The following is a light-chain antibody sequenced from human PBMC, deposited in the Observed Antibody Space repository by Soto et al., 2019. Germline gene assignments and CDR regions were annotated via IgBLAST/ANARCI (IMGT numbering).Light chain of an antibody. Sequence: NFMLTQPHSVSESPGKTVIISCTRSSGSIASNYVQWYQQRPGSSPTTVIYEDNERPSGVPDRFSGSIDSSSNSASLSISGLQTEDEADYYCQSYGSGNHYVFGTGTKLTVL. CDR2: EDN. V-gene: IGLV6-57*01. J-gene: IGLJ1*01. CDR1: SGSIASNY. CDR3: QSYGSGNHYV.